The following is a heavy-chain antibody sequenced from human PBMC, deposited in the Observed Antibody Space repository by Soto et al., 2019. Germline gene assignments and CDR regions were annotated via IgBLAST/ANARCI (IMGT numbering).Heavy chain of an antibody. Sequence: QVQVVESGGGVVQPGKSLRLSCAASAFTLSKFVMHWVRQAPGRGLEWVAVTSNDGSNTFYADSVKGRFTISRDNSKNTVYLQMNSLRTEDTSVYYCARGNLDVWGQGTTATVSS. CDR1: AFTLSKFV. V-gene: IGHV3-30-3*01. J-gene: IGHJ6*02. CDR3: ARGNLDV. D-gene: IGHD1-7*01. CDR2: TSNDGSNT.